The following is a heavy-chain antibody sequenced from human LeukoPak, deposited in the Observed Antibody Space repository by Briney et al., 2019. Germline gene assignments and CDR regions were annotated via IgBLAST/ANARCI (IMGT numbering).Heavy chain of an antibody. J-gene: IGHJ4*02. Sequence: GGSLRLSCAASGFTFSSYGMHWVRQAPGKGLEWVGRIKSKTDGGTTDYAAPVKGRFTISRDDSKNTLYLQMNSLKTEDTAVYYCTTEGELGGQLGDYWGQGTLVTVSS. CDR3: TTEGELGGQLGDY. D-gene: IGHD6-6*01. CDR1: GFTFSSYG. CDR2: IKSKTDGGTT. V-gene: IGHV3-15*01.